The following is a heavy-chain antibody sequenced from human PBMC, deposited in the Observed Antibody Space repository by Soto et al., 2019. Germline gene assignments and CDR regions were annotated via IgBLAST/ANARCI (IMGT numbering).Heavy chain of an antibody. V-gene: IGHV4-59*01. CDR1: GGSISSYF. Sequence: PSETLSLTCTVSGGSISSYFWTWISQSPGEGLQWIGYIHYSGNTNYNPSLKSRVTMSVDTSKNQFSLRLTSVTAADTAVYYCARMNQLAPKRNAFDIWGQGTMDTVSS. D-gene: IGHD1-1*01. CDR2: IHYSGNT. J-gene: IGHJ3*02. CDR3: ARMNQLAPKRNAFDI.